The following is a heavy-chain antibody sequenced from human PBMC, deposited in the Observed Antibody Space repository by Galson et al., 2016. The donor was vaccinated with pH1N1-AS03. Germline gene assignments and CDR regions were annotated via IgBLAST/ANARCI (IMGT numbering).Heavy chain of an antibody. Sequence: SLRLSCAASGFSLTSYGMHWVRQAPGKGLDWVAFIQNDESYTNYAVSVKGRFIISRDSSKNMLYFQMNGVRPEDTAVYYCVKEDGPGGQRDYWGQGTLVTVSS. CDR3: VKEDGPGGQRDY. D-gene: IGHD2-15*01. CDR2: IQNDESYT. J-gene: IGHJ4*02. V-gene: IGHV3-30*02. CDR1: GFSLTSYG.